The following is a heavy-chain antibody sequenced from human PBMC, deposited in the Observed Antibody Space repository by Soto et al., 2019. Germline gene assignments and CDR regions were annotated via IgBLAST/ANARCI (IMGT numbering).Heavy chain of an antibody. J-gene: IGHJ4*02. CDR1: GGSISSGDHY. Sequence: SETLSLTCTVSGGSISSGDHYWCWIRQPPGKGLEWIAYISYTGSTYYNPSLKSRVTISVDTSKNQFSLKLSSVTAADTAVYYCARVCGGDCYSSRGIDYWGQGTLVTVSS. CDR3: ARVCGGDCYSSRGIDY. V-gene: IGHV4-30-4*01. D-gene: IGHD2-21*02. CDR2: ISYTGST.